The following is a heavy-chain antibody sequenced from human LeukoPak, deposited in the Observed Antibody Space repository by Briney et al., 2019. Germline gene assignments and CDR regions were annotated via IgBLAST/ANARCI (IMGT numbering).Heavy chain of an antibody. D-gene: IGHD3-10*01. J-gene: IGHJ6*03. V-gene: IGHV3-7*01. Sequence: GGSLRLSCAASGFTFTNYWMSWVRQAPGKGLELVANIKQDRSEKYYVDSVKGRFTISRDNAKNSLYLQMNSLRAEDTAVYYCARSLRVRGVPDYMDVWGKGTTVTVSS. CDR1: GFTFTNYW. CDR2: IKQDRSEK. CDR3: ARSLRVRGVPDYMDV.